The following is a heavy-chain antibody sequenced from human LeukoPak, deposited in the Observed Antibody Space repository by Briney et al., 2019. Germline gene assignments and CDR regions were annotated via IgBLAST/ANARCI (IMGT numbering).Heavy chain of an antibody. V-gene: IGHV3-48*03. Sequence: GGSLRLSCAASGFTFSSYEMNWVRQAPGKGLEWVSYISSSGSTIYYADSVKGRFTISRDNAKNPLYLQMNSLRAEDTAVYYCAGNQAVYYYYMDVWGKGTTVTISS. D-gene: IGHD1-14*01. J-gene: IGHJ6*03. CDR2: ISSSGSTI. CDR3: AGNQAVYYYYMDV. CDR1: GFTFSSYE.